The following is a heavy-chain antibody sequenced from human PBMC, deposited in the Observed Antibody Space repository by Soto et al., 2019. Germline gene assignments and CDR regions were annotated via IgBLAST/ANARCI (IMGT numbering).Heavy chain of an antibody. D-gene: IGHD3-22*01. CDR3: ARITTYYYDSSGYRYPNWFDP. CDR1: CGSISSSNW. V-gene: IGHV4-4*02. Sequence: SETLSLTCAVSCGSISSSNWWSWVRQPPGKGLEWIGEIYHSGSTNYNPSLKSRVTISVDKSKNQFSLKLSSVTAADTAVYYCARITTYYYDSSGYRYPNWFDPWGQGTLVTVSS. J-gene: IGHJ5*02. CDR2: IYHSGST.